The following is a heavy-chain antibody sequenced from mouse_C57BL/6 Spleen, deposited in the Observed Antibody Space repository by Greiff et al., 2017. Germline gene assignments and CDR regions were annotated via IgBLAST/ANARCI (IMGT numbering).Heavy chain of an antibody. D-gene: IGHD1-1*01. J-gene: IGHJ3*01. Sequence: VQLQQPGAELVRPGTSVKLSCKASGYTFTSYWMHWVKQRPGQGLEWIGAIDPSDSYTNYNHKFKGKATLTVDTSSSTAYMQLSSLTSEDSAVYYCASTTVVARPFAYWGQGTLVTVSA. CDR2: IDPSDSYT. CDR3: ASTTVVARPFAY. CDR1: GYTFTSYW. V-gene: IGHV1-59*01.